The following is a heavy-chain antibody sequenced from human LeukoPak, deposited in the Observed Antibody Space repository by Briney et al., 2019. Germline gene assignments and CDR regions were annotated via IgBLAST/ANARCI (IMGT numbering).Heavy chain of an antibody. Sequence: SEALSLTCTVSGGSINNYYWTSIRQPPGKGLEWIGYIHDSGNANYSPSLKSRVTISLDTSKSHFSLRLTSVTAADTAVYYCARQTYDYHSSGYRYLDRWGRGTLVTVSS. CDR1: GGSINNYY. J-gene: IGHJ4*02. V-gene: IGHV4-59*08. D-gene: IGHD3-22*01. CDR2: IHDSGNA. CDR3: ARQTYDYHSSGYRYLDR.